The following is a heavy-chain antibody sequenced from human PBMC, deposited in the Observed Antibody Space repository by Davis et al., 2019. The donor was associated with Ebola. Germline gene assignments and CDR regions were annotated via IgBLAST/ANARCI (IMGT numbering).Heavy chain of an antibody. Sequence: AASVKVSCKASGYTFTSHDINWVRQATGQGLEWVGWMNPNSGNTGYAQKFQGRVTMTRNTSIHTAYMELSSLRSEDTAVYFWARDSSGVVGANDFDYWGQGSLVTVSS. D-gene: IGHD1-26*01. V-gene: IGHV1-8*01. CDR1: GYTFTSHD. CDR2: MNPNSGNT. CDR3: ARDSSGVVGANDFDY. J-gene: IGHJ4*02.